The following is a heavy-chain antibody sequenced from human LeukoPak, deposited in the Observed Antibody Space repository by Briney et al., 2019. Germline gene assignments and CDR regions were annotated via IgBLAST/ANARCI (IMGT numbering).Heavy chain of an antibody. CDR2: TSAYNGNT. V-gene: IGHV1-18*01. CDR1: GYTFTSYG. D-gene: IGHD3-9*01. J-gene: IGHJ4*02. Sequence: ASVKVSCKASGYTFTSYGISWVRQAPGQGLEWMGWTSAYNGNTNYAQKLQGRVTMTTDTSTSTAYMELRSLRSDDTAVYYCARETYSNILTGTDYWGPGTLVTVSS. CDR3: ARETYSNILTGTDY.